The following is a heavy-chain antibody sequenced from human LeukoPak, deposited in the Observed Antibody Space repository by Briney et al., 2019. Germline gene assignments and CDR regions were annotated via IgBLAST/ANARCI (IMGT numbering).Heavy chain of an antibody. J-gene: IGHJ4*02. CDR1: GYTFTTYW. D-gene: IGHD5-24*01. V-gene: IGHV5-51*01. CDR2: IYPGDSDP. Sequence: GESLKISCKGSGYTFTTYWIGWVRQMPGKGLEWMGIIYPGDSDPRYSPSFQGQVTISADKSISTAYLQWSSLKASDTAMYYCARAVEMATIWYLDYWGQGTLVTVSS. CDR3: ARAVEMATIWYLDY.